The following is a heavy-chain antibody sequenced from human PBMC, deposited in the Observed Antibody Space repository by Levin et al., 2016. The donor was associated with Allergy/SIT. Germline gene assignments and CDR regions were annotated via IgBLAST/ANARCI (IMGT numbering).Heavy chain of an antibody. J-gene: IGHJ4*02. V-gene: IGHV3-30-3*01. D-gene: IGHD2-8*01. CDR1: GFTFSSYA. CDR3: ARHRYCTNGQCYTRGLDY. CDR2: ISYDGSNK. Sequence: GESLKISCAASGFTFSSYAMHWVRQAPGKGLEWVAVISYDGSNKYYADSVKGRFTISRDNSKNTLYLQMNSLRAEDTAVYYCARHRYCTNGQCYTRGLDYWGQGALVTVSS.